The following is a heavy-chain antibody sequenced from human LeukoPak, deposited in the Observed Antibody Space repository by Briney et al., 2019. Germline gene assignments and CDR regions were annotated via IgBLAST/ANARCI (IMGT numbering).Heavy chain of an antibody. J-gene: IGHJ5*02. V-gene: IGHV1-2*02. CDR3: AREALAWDYGGNSDGNWFDP. Sequence: ASVTVSFTASGYTFTVYYMHWVRQAPGQGLEWMGWINPNSGGTNYAQKFQGRVTMTRDTSISTAYMELSRLRSDDTAVYYCAREALAWDYGGNSDGNWFDPWGQGTLVTVSS. CDR1: GYTFTVYY. D-gene: IGHD4-23*01. CDR2: INPNSGGT.